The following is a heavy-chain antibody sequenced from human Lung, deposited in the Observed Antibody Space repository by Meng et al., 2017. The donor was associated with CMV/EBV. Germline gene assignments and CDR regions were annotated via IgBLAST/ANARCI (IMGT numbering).Heavy chain of an antibody. Sequence: GEXXKIPCAASGFTFSSYWMHWVRQAPGEGLVWVSRINSDGSSTSYADSVKGRFTISRDNAKHTLYLQMNSLRAEDTAVYYCARDKVRYYDFWSGYGGMDVWXQGTTVTVSS. J-gene: IGHJ6*02. CDR2: INSDGSST. CDR3: ARDKVRYYDFWSGYGGMDV. V-gene: IGHV3-74*01. D-gene: IGHD3-3*01. CDR1: GFTFSSYW.